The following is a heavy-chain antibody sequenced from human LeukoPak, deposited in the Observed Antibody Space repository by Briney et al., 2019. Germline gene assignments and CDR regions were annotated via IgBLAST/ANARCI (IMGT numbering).Heavy chain of an antibody. CDR3: ARKGRGLQGYFDY. Sequence: PSETLSLTCTVSNGSISGSTSYWGWIRQPPGEGLEWIASIFYTGSTYYNPSLQSRVTISVDTSKNQFSLKLSSVTAADTAVYYCARKGRGLQGYFDYWGQGTLVTVSS. CDR1: NGSISGSTSY. D-gene: IGHD2-15*01. CDR2: IFYTGST. V-gene: IGHV4-39*07. J-gene: IGHJ4*02.